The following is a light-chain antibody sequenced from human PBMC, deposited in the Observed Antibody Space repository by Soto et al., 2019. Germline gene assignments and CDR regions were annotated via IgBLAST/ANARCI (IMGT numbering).Light chain of an antibody. V-gene: IGKV1-17*03. CDR3: LQHNTYPYT. Sequence: DVQMTQSPSAMSASVGDRVTIACRASQDISHFVAWFQHKPGRAPERLIYETSNLQPGVPSRFSCSGSGTEFTLAISGLQPEDFATYYCLQHNTYPYTFGQGTKLEIK. CDR2: ETS. J-gene: IGKJ2*01. CDR1: QDISHF.